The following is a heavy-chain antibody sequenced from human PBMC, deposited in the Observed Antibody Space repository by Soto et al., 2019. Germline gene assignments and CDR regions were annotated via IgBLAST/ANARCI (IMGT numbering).Heavy chain of an antibody. CDR2: INPSGGST. CDR3: ARVRGTYSSGWYGPNDAFDI. CDR1: GYIFTDYY. D-gene: IGHD6-19*01. V-gene: IGHV1-46*03. J-gene: IGHJ3*02. Sequence: GASVKVSCKASGYIFTDYYMHWVRQAPGQGLEWMGIINPSGGSTSYAQKFQGRVTMTRDTSTSTVYMELSSLRSEDTAVYYCARVRGTYSSGWYGPNDAFDIWGQGTMVTVSS.